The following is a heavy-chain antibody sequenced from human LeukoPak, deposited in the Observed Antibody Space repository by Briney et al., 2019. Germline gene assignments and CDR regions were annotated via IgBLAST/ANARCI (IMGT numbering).Heavy chain of an antibody. CDR3: AKVHYYDSSGYYYHDAFDI. Sequence: GGSLRLSCAASGFTFDDYGMSWVRQAPGKGLEWVSAISGSGGSTYYADSVKGRLTISRDNSKNTLYLQMNSLRAEDTAVYYCAKVHYYDSSGYYYHDAFDIWGQGTMVTVSS. D-gene: IGHD3-22*01. CDR2: ISGSGGST. CDR1: GFTFDDYG. V-gene: IGHV3-23*01. J-gene: IGHJ3*02.